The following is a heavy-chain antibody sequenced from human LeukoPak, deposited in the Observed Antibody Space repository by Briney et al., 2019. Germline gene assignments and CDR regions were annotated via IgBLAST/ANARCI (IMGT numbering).Heavy chain of an antibody. CDR1: GGTFSSYA. D-gene: IGHD4-11*01. J-gene: IGHJ5*02. Sequence: GASVKVSCKASGGTFSSYAISWVRQAPGQGLEWMGGIIPIFGTANYAQKFQGRVTITTDESTSTAYMELSSLRSEDTAVYYCARVPLQGTRISDPWGQGTLVTVSS. V-gene: IGHV1-69*05. CDR3: ARVPLQGTRISDP. CDR2: IIPIFGTA.